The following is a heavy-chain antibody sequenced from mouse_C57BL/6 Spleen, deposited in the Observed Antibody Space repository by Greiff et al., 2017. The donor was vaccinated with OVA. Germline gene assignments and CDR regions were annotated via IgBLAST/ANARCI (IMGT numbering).Heavy chain of an antibody. V-gene: IGHV5-17*01. J-gene: IGHJ2*01. CDR1: GFTFSDYG. D-gene: IGHD1-1*01. Sequence: EVQVVESGGGLVKPGGSLTLSCAASGFTFSDYGMHWVRQAPEKGLEWVAYISSGSSTIYYADTVKGRFTISRDNAKNHLFLQMTSLRSEDTAMYYCARAVYYGSGLYFDYWGQGTTLTVSS. CDR3: ARAVYYGSGLYFDY. CDR2: ISSGSSTI.